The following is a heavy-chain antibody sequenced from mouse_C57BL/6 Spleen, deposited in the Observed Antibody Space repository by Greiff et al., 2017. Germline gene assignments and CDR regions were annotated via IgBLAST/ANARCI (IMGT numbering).Heavy chain of an antibody. V-gene: IGHV1-55*01. CDR1: GYTFTSYW. D-gene: IGHD1-1*01. Sequence: VQLQQPGAELVKPGASVKMSCKASGYTFTSYWITWVKQRPGQGLEWIGDIYPGSGSTNYNEKFKSKATLTVDTSSSTAYMQLSSLTSEDSAVYYCATITTVVATGYFDVWGKGTTVTVSS. CDR3: ATITTVVATGYFDV. CDR2: IYPGSGST. J-gene: IGHJ1*03.